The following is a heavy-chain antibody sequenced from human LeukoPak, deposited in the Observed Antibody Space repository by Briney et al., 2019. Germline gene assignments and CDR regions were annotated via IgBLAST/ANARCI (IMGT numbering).Heavy chain of an antibody. J-gene: IGHJ4*02. CDR2: MKQDGREK. Sequence: GGSLRLSCVASGFTFTNYWMTWVRQAPGKGLEWGASMKQDGREKYYVDSVKGRFTISRDNAKNSLYLQMNSLRVEDTAVYYCAKVAKYYYGSETYYFFEHWGQGTPVTVSS. CDR3: AKVAKYYYGSETYYFFEH. V-gene: IGHV3-7*01. D-gene: IGHD3-10*01. CDR1: GFTFTNYW.